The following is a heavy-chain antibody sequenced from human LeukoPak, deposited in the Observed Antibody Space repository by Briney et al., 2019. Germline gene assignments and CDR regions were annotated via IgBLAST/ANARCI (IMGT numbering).Heavy chain of an antibody. V-gene: IGHV3-30*04. J-gene: IGHJ4*02. D-gene: IGHD3-10*01. CDR3: ASTGFDY. Sequence: GRSLRLSCAASGFTFSSYAMHWVHQAPGKGLEWVAVISYDGSNKYYADSVKGRFTISRDNSKNTLYLQMNSLRAEDTAVYYCASTGFDYWGQGTLVTVSS. CDR1: GFTFSSYA. CDR2: ISYDGSNK.